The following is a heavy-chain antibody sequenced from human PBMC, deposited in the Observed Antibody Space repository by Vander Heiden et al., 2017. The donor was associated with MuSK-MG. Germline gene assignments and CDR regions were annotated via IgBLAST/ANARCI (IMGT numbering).Heavy chain of an antibody. V-gene: IGHV1-24*01. CDR3: ATDTHGSGKFDY. CDR2: FDPEDGET. D-gene: IGHD3-10*01. CDR1: GYTLTELS. J-gene: IGHJ4*02. Sequence: QVQLVQSGAEVKKPGASVKVSCKVSGYTLTELSMHGVRQAPGKGLEWMGGFDPEDGETIYAQKFQGRVTMTEDTSTDTAYMELSSLRSEDTAVFYCATDTHGSGKFDYWGQGTLVTVSS.